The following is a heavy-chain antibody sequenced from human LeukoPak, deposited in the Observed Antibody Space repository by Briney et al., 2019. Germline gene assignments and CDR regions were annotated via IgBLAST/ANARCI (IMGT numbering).Heavy chain of an antibody. CDR2: IYPDDSDT. Sequence: GEXLKISCKGSGYRFTTYWIGWVRQMPGKGLEWMGIIYPDDSDTRYSPSFQGQVTISADKSISTAYLQWSSLKASDTAMYYCARPTGLRFFDYWGQGTLVTVSS. CDR3: ARPTGLRFFDY. J-gene: IGHJ4*02. CDR1: GYRFTTYW. V-gene: IGHV5-51*01. D-gene: IGHD4-11*01.